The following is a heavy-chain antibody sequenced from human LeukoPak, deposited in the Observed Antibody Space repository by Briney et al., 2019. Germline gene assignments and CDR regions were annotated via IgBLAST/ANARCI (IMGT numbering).Heavy chain of an antibody. CDR2: IYYSGST. CDR3: ARDSRYSSSWYYFDY. CDR1: GGSISSGGYY. Sequence: SETLSLTCTVSGGSISSGGYYWSWIRQHPGKGLEWIGYIYYSGSTYYNPSLKSRVTISVDTSKNQFSLKLSSVTAADTAVYYCARDSRYSSSWYYFDYWGQGTLVTVSS. J-gene: IGHJ4*02. D-gene: IGHD6-13*01. V-gene: IGHV4-31*03.